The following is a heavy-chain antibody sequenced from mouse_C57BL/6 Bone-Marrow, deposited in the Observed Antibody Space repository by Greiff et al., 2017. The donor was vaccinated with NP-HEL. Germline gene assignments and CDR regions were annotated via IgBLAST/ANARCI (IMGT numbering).Heavy chain of an antibody. CDR2: IDPETGGT. CDR3: TRETNWEECCAMDY. V-gene: IGHV1-15*01. Sequence: QVQLQQSGAELVRPGASVTLSCTASGYTFTDYEMHWVKQTPVHGLEWIGAIDPETGGTAYNQKFKGKATLTADTSSSTAYLELRSLTSADSAVFYGTRETNWEECCAMDYWGQGTSVTVSA. D-gene: IGHD4-1*01. J-gene: IGHJ4*01. CDR1: GYTFTDYE.